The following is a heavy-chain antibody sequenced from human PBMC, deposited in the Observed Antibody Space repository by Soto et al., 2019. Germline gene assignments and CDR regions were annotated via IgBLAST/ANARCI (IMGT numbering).Heavy chain of an antibody. Sequence: PGGSLRLSCAASGFTFSSCAMSWVRQAPGKGLEWIGSVYYSGSTYYNPSLESRVTISVDKSKNQFSLKLMSLSAADTAVYYCGRLEGLATISYYFDYWGQGALVTVSS. D-gene: IGHD3-9*01. CDR3: GRLEGLATISYYFDY. CDR2: VYYSGST. V-gene: IGHV4-39*01. J-gene: IGHJ4*02. CDR1: GFTFSSCA.